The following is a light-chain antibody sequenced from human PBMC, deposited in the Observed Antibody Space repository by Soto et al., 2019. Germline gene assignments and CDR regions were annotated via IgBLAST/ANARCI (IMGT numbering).Light chain of an antibody. CDR3: QQYDHYPWT. V-gene: IGKV1-16*01. CDR1: QAIYIY. Sequence: DVQMTQSPSSLSASVGDRVTITCRASQAIYIYLAWFQQKPGKAPKSLIYAASSLRSGVPSRFSGSGSGTVFTLTISNLQPEDFATYYCQQYDHYPWTFGQGTTVEIK. J-gene: IGKJ1*01. CDR2: AAS.